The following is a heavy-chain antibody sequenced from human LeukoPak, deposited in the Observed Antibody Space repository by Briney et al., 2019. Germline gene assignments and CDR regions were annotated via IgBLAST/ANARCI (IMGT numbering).Heavy chain of an antibody. Sequence: GGSLRLSCAASGFTFSSYWMSWVRQAPGKGLEWVANIKQGGSEEYYVDSVKGRFTISRDNAKNSLYLQMNSLRAEDTAVYYCARSPRIAVAGTFDYWGQGTLVTVSS. D-gene: IGHD6-19*01. CDR2: IKQGGSEE. V-gene: IGHV3-7*01. CDR3: ARSPRIAVAGTFDY. J-gene: IGHJ4*02. CDR1: GFTFSSYW.